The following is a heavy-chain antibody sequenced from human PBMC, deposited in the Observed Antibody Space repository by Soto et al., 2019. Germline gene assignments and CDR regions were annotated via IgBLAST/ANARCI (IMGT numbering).Heavy chain of an antibody. V-gene: IGHV5-51*01. Sequence: ESLKISCKGSGYSFTSYWIGWVRQMPGKGLEWMGIIYPGDSDTRYSPSFQGQVTISADKSISTAYLQWSSLKASDTAMYYCARWGLPGAVAVTIDYWGQGTLVTVSS. D-gene: IGHD6-19*01. CDR3: ARWGLPGAVAVTIDY. CDR1: GYSFTSYW. J-gene: IGHJ4*02. CDR2: IYPGDSDT.